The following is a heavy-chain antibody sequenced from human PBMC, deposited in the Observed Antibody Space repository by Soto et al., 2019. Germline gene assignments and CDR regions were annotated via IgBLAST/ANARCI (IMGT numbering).Heavy chain of an antibody. CDR2: IIPIFGTA. V-gene: IGHV1-69*01. Sequence: QVQLVQSGAEVKKPGSSVKVSCKASGGTFSSYAISWVRQAPGQGLEWMGGIIPIFGTANYAQKFQGRVTITADESTSTAYMELSSLRSEDTAVYYFASVIYYDSSGYGAHYYGMDVWGQGTTVTVSS. CDR1: GGTFSSYA. J-gene: IGHJ6*02. CDR3: ASVIYYDSSGYGAHYYGMDV. D-gene: IGHD3-22*01.